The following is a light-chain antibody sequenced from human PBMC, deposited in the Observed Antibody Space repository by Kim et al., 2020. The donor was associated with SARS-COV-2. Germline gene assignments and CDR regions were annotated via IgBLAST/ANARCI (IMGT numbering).Light chain of an antibody. J-gene: IGLJ2*01. V-gene: IGLV2-23*02. Sequence: QSALTQPASVSGSPGQSITISCTGTSSDVGSYNLVSWYQQHPGKAPKLMIYVVSKRPSGVSNRFSGSKSGNTASLTISGLQAEDEADYYCCSYAGSSTFNVVFGGGTQLTVL. CDR3: CSYAGSSTFNVV. CDR2: VVS. CDR1: SSDVGSYNL.